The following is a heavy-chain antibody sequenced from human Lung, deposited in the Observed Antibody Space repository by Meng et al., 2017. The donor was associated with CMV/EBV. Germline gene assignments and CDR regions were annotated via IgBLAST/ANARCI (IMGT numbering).Heavy chain of an antibody. D-gene: IGHD2-2*01. CDR1: GGSISSYY. J-gene: IGHJ6*02. CDR3: ARNSPAAPHYYYYGKDV. V-gene: IGHV4-59*01. CDR2: IYYSGST. Sequence: SETLSLXCTVSGGSISSYYWSWIRQPPGKGLEWIGYIYYSGSTNYNPSLKSRVTISVDTSKNQFSLKLSSVTAADTAVYYCARNSPAAPHYYYYGKDVWGQGXTVTVSS.